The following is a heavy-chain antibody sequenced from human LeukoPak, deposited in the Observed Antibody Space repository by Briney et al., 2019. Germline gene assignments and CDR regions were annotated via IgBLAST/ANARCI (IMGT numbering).Heavy chain of an antibody. D-gene: IGHD1-14*01. V-gene: IGHV4-59*01. CDR2: IYYSGST. CDR1: GGSISYYY. CDR3: ARDRTGQVFFDY. J-gene: IGHJ4*02. Sequence: SETLSLTCTVSGGSISYYYWNWIRQPPGKEVERIGYIYYSGSTKYNPSLKSRVTISVDTSKNQFSLKLSSVTAADTAVYYCARDRTGQVFFDYWGQGTLVTVSS.